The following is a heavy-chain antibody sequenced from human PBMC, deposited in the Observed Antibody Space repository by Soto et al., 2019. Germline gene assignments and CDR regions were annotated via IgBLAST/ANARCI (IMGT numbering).Heavy chain of an antibody. Sequence: QLQLQESGSGLVKPSQTLSLTCAVSGGSISSGTYSWSWIRQPPGEGLEWIGYIFHSGHTYYNPSRKSLVTISIDTSKTQFSLKLSSVTAADTAVYYCVRDGDYYDSAGYLTIWGQGTMVTVSS. D-gene: IGHD3-22*01. CDR3: VRDGDYYDSAGYLTI. CDR1: GGSISSGTYS. J-gene: IGHJ3*02. V-gene: IGHV4-30-2*01. CDR2: IFHSGHT.